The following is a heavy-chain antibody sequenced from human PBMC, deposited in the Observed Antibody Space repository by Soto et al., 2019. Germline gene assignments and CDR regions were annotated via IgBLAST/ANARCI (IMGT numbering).Heavy chain of an antibody. D-gene: IGHD4-17*01. CDR2: IIPIVDAT. V-gene: IGHV1-69*12. CDR3: ARAPPNYNGDHDALDL. Sequence: QVQLVQSGTEVKKPGSSVKVSCKASGGTFSRHAVSWVRQAPGQGLEWMGAIIPIVDATNDAQKFHDRATITADESTGTVFMELRSRRSEDTAIYFCARAPPNYNGDHDALDLWGQGTMVIVSS. J-gene: IGHJ3*01. CDR1: GGTFSRHA.